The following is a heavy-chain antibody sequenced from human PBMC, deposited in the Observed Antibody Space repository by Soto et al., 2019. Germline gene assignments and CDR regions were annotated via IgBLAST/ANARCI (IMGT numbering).Heavy chain of an antibody. CDR2: IRSKAYGGTT. J-gene: IGHJ6*03. CDR3: TRDTPLPNRIAAAGYYYYYMDV. D-gene: IGHD6-13*01. V-gene: IGHV3-49*03. Sequence: GGSLRLSCTASGFTFGDYAMSWFRQAPGKGLEWVGFIRSKAYGGTTEYAASVKGRFTISRDDSKSIAYLQMNSLKTEDTAVYYCTRDTPLPNRIAAAGYYYYYMDVWGKGTTVTVSS. CDR1: GFTFGDYA.